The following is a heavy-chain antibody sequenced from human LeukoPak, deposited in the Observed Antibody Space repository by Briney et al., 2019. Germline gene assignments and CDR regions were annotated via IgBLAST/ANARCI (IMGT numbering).Heavy chain of an antibody. J-gene: IGHJ4*02. CDR1: GFTFSSYN. CDR2: ISSSSSYI. D-gene: IGHD6-19*01. CDR3: ARDRIAVAGIPFDY. Sequence: GGSLRLSCAASGFTFSSYNMNWVRQAPGKGLEWVSSISSSSSYIYYADSVKGRLTISRDNAKNSLYLQMNSLRAEDTAVYYCARDRIAVAGIPFDYWGQGTLVTVSS. V-gene: IGHV3-21*01.